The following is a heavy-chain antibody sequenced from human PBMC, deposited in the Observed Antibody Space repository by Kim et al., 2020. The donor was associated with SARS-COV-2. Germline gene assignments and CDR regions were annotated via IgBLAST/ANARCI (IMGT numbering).Heavy chain of an antibody. CDR1: GFSFSNYA. CDR3: AKGRGYSAYNQGYFYGLDV. J-gene: IGHJ6*02. D-gene: IGHD5-12*01. CDR2: VWYDGSNK. V-gene: IGHV3-33*06. Sequence: GGSLRLSCAASGFSFSNYAMHWVRQAPGKGLEWVAVVWYDGSNKYYADSVKGRFTISRDNSKNPLYLQMNSLRAEDTAVYYCAKGRGYSAYNQGYFYGLDVWGQGTTGTVSS.